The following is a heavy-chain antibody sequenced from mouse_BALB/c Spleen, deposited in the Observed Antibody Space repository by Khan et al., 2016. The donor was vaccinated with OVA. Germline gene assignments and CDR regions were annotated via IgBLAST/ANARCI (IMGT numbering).Heavy chain of an antibody. V-gene: IGHV2-2*02. CDR2: IWRGGIT. CDR3: ARNRNGYFDS. D-gene: IGHD1-1*02. CDR1: GFSLANYG. Sequence: QVQLQQSGPGLVQPSQSLSITCTVSGFSLANYGVHWVRHSPGKGLEWLGVIWRGGITDYNATFISRLSISKENSKGQVFFKMNSLQANDTAIYYCARNRNGYFDSWGQGSTLTGSS. J-gene: IGHJ2*01.